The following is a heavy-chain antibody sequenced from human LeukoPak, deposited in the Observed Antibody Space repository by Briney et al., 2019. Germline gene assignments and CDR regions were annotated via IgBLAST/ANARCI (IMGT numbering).Heavy chain of an antibody. CDR2: ITGDGDYT. D-gene: IGHD3-10*01. CDR3: AKDILTYYYGSSGYYFDT. V-gene: IGHV3-23*01. Sequence: GGSLRLSCSASGFTFSSFAMSWVRQAPGKGLEWLSAITGDGDYTYSADSVTGRFTISRDNSKNALFLQVHSLRAEDTAVYYCAKDILTYYYGSSGYYFDTWGQGTLVTVSS. CDR1: GFTFSSFA. J-gene: IGHJ4*02.